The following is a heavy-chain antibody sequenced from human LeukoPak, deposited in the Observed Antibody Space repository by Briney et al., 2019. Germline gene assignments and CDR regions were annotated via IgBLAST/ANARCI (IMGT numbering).Heavy chain of an antibody. D-gene: IGHD2-2*01. Sequence: SETLSLTCTVSGGSISSYYWSWIRQPPEKGLEWIGYIYYSGSTNYNPSLKSRVTISVDTSKNQFSLKLSSVTAADTAVYYCARGLVVPAAMPELDYYYYGMDVWGQGTTVTVSS. CDR3: ARGLVVPAAMPELDYYYYGMDV. J-gene: IGHJ6*02. CDR1: GGSISSYY. V-gene: IGHV4-59*01. CDR2: IYYSGST.